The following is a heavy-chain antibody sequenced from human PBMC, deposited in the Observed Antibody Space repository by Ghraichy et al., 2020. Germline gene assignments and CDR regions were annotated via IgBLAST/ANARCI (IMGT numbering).Heavy chain of an antibody. J-gene: IGHJ2*01. CDR3: TRQTVVTLRDWYFDL. Sequence: GGSLRLSCAASGFTFSGSAMHWVRQASGKGLEWVGRIRSKANSYATAYAASVKGRFTISRDDSKNTAYLQMNSLKTEDTAVYYCTRQTVVTLRDWYFDLWGRGTLVTVSS. D-gene: IGHD4-23*01. CDR1: GFTFSGSA. CDR2: IRSKANSYAT. V-gene: IGHV3-73*01.